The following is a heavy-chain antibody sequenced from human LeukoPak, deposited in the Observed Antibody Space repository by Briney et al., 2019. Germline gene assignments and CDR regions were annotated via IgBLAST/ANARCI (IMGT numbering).Heavy chain of an antibody. Sequence: PGRSLRLSCAASGFTFSSYGMHWVRQAPGKGLEWVAVIWYDGSNKYYADSVKGRFTISRDNSKNTLYLQMNSLRAEDTAVYYCARLAQDDSSDYWGQGTLVTVSS. CDR3: ARLAQDDSSDY. D-gene: IGHD3-22*01. J-gene: IGHJ4*02. CDR2: IWYDGSNK. V-gene: IGHV3-33*01. CDR1: GFTFSSYG.